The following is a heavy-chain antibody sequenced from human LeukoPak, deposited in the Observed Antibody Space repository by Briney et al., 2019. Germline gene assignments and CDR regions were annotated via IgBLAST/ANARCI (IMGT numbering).Heavy chain of an antibody. D-gene: IGHD4-17*01. CDR2: IRYDGSIK. J-gene: IGHJ6*03. CDR3: AKGIDYGDYMDV. Sequence: GGSLRLSCAASGFTFSSYGIHWVRQAPGKGLEWVAFIRYDGSIKYYADSVKGRFTISRDNSKDTVYLQMNSLRAEDTAVYYCAKGIDYGDYMDVWGKGTTVTVSS. CDR1: GFTFSSYG. V-gene: IGHV3-30*02.